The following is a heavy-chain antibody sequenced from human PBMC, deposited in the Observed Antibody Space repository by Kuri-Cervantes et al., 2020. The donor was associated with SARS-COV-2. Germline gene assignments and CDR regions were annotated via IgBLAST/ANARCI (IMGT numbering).Heavy chain of an antibody. Sequence: GESLKISCTASGFTFDDYAMHWVRQTPGKGLEWVSSISAGGSYTYYADSMKGRLTISRDNARNSLYLQMNSLRAEDTAVYYCARDLYVYGMDVWGQGTTVTVSS. CDR3: ARDLYVYGMDV. V-gene: IGHV3-21*04. J-gene: IGHJ6*02. CDR2: ISAGGSYT. CDR1: GFTFDDYA. D-gene: IGHD3-16*01.